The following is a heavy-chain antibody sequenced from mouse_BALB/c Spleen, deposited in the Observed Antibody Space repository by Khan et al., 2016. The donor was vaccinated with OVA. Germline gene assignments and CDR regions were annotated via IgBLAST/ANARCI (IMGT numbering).Heavy chain of an antibody. CDR1: GYTFTTYY. Sequence: QVQLQQSGPELVKPGASVRISCKAAGYTFTTYYLHWVKQRPGQGLEWIGWIYPGSFNTNYNEKFKGKATLTADKSSNTAYMQLSSLTSEDSAVYFYARDEYFLGDAMDYWGRGTSVTVSS. J-gene: IGHJ4*01. CDR2: IYPGSFNT. V-gene: IGHV1S56*01. CDR3: ARDEYFLGDAMDY.